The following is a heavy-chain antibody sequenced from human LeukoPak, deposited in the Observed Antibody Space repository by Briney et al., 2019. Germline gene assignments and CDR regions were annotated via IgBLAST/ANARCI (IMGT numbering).Heavy chain of an antibody. V-gene: IGHV4-59*01. CDR3: ARESNSGWYTGGVDH. D-gene: IGHD6-19*01. CDR2: INYNGRT. CDR1: GASLSTYY. J-gene: IGHJ4*02. Sequence: SETLSLTCTVSGASLSTYYWTWIRQPPGKGLEWIGYINYNGRTNYNPFLMSRVTISIDTSKNQFSLKLNSVTAADTAIYYCARESNSGWYTGGVDHWGPGTLVTVSS.